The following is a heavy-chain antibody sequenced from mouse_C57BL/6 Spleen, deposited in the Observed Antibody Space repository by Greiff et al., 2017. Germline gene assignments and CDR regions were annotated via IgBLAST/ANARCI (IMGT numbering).Heavy chain of an antibody. CDR2: IRNKANNHAT. D-gene: IGHD1-1*01. CDR1: GFTFSDAW. CDR3: TRYYYYGSSYWYFDV. V-gene: IGHV6-6*01. Sequence: EVKLVASGGGLVQPGGSMKLSCAASGFTFSDAWMDWVRQSPEKGLEWVAEIRNKANNHATYYAESVKGRFTISRDDSKSSVYLQMNSLRAEDTGIYYCTRYYYYGSSYWYFDVWGTGTTVTVSS. J-gene: IGHJ1*03.